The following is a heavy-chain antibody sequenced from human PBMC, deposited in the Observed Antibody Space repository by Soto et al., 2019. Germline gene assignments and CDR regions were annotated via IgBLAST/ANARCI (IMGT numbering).Heavy chain of an antibody. CDR2: IYYSGST. Sequence: QVQLQESGPGLMKPSQTLSLTCTVSGGSISSGGYYWSWIRQHPGKGLEWIGYIYYSGSTYYNPSLKSRVTISVDTSKNQFSLKLSSVTAADTAVYYCARGAGESDYMVWNYGMDVWGQGTTVTVSS. D-gene: IGHD4-4*01. CDR1: GGSISSGGYY. CDR3: ARGAGESDYMVWNYGMDV. J-gene: IGHJ6*02. V-gene: IGHV4-31*03.